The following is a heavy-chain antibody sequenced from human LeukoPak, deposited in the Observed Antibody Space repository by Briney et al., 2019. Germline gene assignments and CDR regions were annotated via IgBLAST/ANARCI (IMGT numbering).Heavy chain of an antibody. D-gene: IGHD2-2*01. J-gene: IGHJ4*02. CDR1: GYTFTGYY. CDR3: ARDRAMAEVYFDY. V-gene: IGHV1-2*02. CDR2: INPNSGGA. Sequence: ASVKVSCKASGYTFTGYYMHWVRQAPGQGLEWMGWINPNSGGANYAQKFQGRVTMTRDTSISTAYMELSRLRSDDTAVYYCARDRAMAEVYFDYWGQGTLVTVSS.